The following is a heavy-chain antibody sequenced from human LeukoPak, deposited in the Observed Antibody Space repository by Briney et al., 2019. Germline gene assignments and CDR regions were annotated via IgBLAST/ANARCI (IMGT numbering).Heavy chain of an antibody. D-gene: IGHD5-18*01. CDR2: INSNSGGT. Sequence: ASVKVSCKASGYTFIGHYMHWVRQAPGQGLEWMGWINSNSGGTKYAQKFQGSVIMTRDTSISTAYMELSRLKSDDTAVYYCARGRIQSWSDALDIWCQGTTVTVSS. V-gene: IGHV1-2*02. CDR1: GYTFIGHY. J-gene: IGHJ3*02. CDR3: ARGRIQSWSDALDI.